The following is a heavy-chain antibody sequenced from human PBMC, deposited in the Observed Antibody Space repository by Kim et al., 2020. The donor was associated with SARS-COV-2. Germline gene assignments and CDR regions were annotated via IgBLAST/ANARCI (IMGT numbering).Heavy chain of an antibody. Sequence: GGSLRLSCVVSGFPFSNYGMTWVRQAPGKGLEWVATIKKDGSETYYVDSVKGRFTISRDNAENSLHLQMNSLRVEDMGLYYCAREVWFKGPRFDYWGQGNLVTVSS. CDR3: AREVWFKGPRFDY. CDR2: IKKDGSET. CDR1: GFPFSNYG. J-gene: IGHJ4*02. V-gene: IGHV3-7*01. D-gene: IGHD3-10*01.